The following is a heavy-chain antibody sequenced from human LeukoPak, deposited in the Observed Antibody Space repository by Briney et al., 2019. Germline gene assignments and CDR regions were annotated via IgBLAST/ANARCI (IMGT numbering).Heavy chain of an antibody. CDR1: GFTFSSYS. Sequence: GGSLRLSCAASGFTFSSYSMNWVRQAPGKGLEWVGRIKSDGSGGTAEYAAPVKGRFSISRDDSKDTLYLQMNSLKAEDAGLYYCIWNHDVYYSLSVWGKGTAVTVSS. D-gene: IGHD1-14*01. V-gene: IGHV3-15*01. J-gene: IGHJ6*04. CDR2: IKSDGSGGTA. CDR3: IWNHDVYYSLSV.